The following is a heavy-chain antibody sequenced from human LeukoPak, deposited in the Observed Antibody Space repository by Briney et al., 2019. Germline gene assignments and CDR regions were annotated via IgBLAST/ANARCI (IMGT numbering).Heavy chain of an antibody. V-gene: IGHV4-59*01. CDR2: IYYSGST. Sequence: SETRSHTCTVSGGSISSYYWSWIRQPPGKGLEWIGYIYYSGSTNYNPSLKSRVTISVDTSKNQFSLKLSSVTAADTAVYYCARDPTRSGLDYWGQGTLVTVSS. D-gene: IGHD4-11*01. J-gene: IGHJ4*02. CDR1: GGSISSYY. CDR3: ARDPTRSGLDY.